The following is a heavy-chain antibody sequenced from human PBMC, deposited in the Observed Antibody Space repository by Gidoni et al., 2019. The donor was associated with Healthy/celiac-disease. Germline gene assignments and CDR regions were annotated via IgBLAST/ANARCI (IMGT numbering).Heavy chain of an antibody. V-gene: IGHV3-30-3*01. D-gene: IGHD1-26*01. J-gene: IGHJ4*02. CDR2: ISYDGSNK. CDR3: ARDRGAVPLDY. Sequence: PASGFTFSSYAMHWVRQAPGKGLEWVAVISYDGSNKYYADSVKGRFTISRDNSKNTLYLQMNSLRAEDTAVYYCARDRGAVPLDYWGQGTLVTVSS. CDR1: GFTFSSYA.